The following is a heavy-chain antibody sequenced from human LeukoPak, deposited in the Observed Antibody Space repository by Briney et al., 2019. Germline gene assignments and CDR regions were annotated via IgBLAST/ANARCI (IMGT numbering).Heavy chain of an antibody. J-gene: IGHJ4*02. Sequence: GGSLRLSCAASGFTFSSYSMTWVRQAPGKGLEWVSYISSSSSTIYYADSVKGRFTISRDNAKNSLYLQMNSLRDEDTAVYYCARDQYYYDSSVYYFVFDYWGQGTLVTVSS. D-gene: IGHD3-22*01. V-gene: IGHV3-48*02. CDR1: GFTFSSYS. CDR2: ISSSSSTI. CDR3: ARDQYYYDSSVYYFVFDY.